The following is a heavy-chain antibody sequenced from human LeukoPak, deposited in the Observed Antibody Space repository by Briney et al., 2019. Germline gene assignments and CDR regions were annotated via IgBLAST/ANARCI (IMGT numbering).Heavy chain of an antibody. Sequence: GGSLRLSCAASGFTFSSYAMNWVRQDPGKGLEWVSVIYYGGGTYYTDSVKGRFTISRDNSKNTLYLQMNSLRAEDTAVYYCARTYSSSSYSPFDYWGQGTLVTVSS. CDR3: ARTYSSSSYSPFDY. D-gene: IGHD6-13*01. V-gene: IGHV3-23*03. CDR2: IYYGGGT. J-gene: IGHJ4*02. CDR1: GFTFSSYA.